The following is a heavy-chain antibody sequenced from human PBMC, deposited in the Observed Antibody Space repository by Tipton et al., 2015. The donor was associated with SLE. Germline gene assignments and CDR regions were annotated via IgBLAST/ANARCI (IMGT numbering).Heavy chain of an antibody. CDR3: ARGASGSPAGFD. V-gene: IGHV1-69*09. J-gene: IGHJ4*02. CDR1: GGTFSSYT. Sequence: QVQLVQSGAEVKKPGSSVKVSCKASGGTFSSYTISWVRQAPGQGLEWMGRIIPILGIANYAQKFQGRVTITADKSTSTAYMELSSLRSEDTAVYYCARGASGSPAGFDWGQGTLVTVSS. D-gene: IGHD1-26*01. CDR2: IIPILGIA.